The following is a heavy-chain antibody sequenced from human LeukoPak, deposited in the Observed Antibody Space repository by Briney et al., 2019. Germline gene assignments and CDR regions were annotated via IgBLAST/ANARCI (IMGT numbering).Heavy chain of an antibody. V-gene: IGHV3-23*01. D-gene: IGHD2-8*02. CDR3: ATYRQVLLPFES. CDR2: IFPSGGEI. CDR1: GFTFSTFA. Sequence: PGGSLRLSCAASGFTFSTFAMIWGRQPPGEGLEWVSSIFPSGGEIHYADSVRGRFTISRDNSKSTLSLQMNSLRAEDTAIYYCATYRQVLLPFESWGQGTLVTVSS. J-gene: IGHJ4*02.